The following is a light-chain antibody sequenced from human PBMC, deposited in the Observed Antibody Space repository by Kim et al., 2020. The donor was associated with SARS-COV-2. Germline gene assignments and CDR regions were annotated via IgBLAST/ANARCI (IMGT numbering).Light chain of an antibody. CDR2: DVT. V-gene: IGLV2-11*01. CDR3: CSYADKLRYV. Sequence: GRSVTRAGTRAGGVVGDNKFVCWYQQQPDKAPNLCLYDVTRRPSGVPDRFCGSKSGNTASLTLSGLQAEEEADYCCCSYADKLRYVFGSGTKVTVL. CDR1: GGVVGDNKF. J-gene: IGLJ1*01.